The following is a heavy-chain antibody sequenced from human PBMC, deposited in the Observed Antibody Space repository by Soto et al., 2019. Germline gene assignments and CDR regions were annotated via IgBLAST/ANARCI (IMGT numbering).Heavy chain of an antibody. Sequence: EVQLVESGGGLIQPGGSLRLSCAASEFTFSSYSMNWVRQAPGKGLEWVSYISGGSISSTIYYADSAKGRFTISRDNAKNSLYLQMNSLRAGDKAVYYCAPGYFDLWGRGTLVTVSS. CDR1: EFTFSSYS. CDR3: APGYFDL. V-gene: IGHV3-48*01. J-gene: IGHJ2*01. CDR2: ISGGSISSTI.